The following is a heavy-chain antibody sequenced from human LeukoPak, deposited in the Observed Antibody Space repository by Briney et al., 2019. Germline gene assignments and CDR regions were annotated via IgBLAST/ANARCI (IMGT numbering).Heavy chain of an antibody. Sequence: PRASVKVSCKASGYTFTDYYIHWVRQAPGQGLEWMGRINPNSGGTKYAQHFQGGVTMTRDTSISTAYMEQSRLRSDDTAVYYCARDNGLGATVGDYWGQGTLVTVSS. CDR3: ARDNGLGATVGDY. CDR1: GYTFTDYY. D-gene: IGHD1-26*01. V-gene: IGHV1-2*06. J-gene: IGHJ4*02. CDR2: INPNSGGT.